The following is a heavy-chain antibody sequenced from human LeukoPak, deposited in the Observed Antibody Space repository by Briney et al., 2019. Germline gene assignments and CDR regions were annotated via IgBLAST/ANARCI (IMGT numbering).Heavy chain of an antibody. V-gene: IGHV3-43*02. J-gene: IGHJ4*02. Sequence: GGSLRLSCAASGFTFSSYAMHWVRQAPGKGLEWVSLISGDGGTTYYTDSVKGRFTISRDSSKNSLYLQMYSLRSEDTALYYCAKGSGTNHDYYFDYWGQGALVTVSS. CDR1: GFTFSSYA. CDR3: AKGSGTNHDYYFDY. CDR2: ISGDGGTT. D-gene: IGHD3-10*01.